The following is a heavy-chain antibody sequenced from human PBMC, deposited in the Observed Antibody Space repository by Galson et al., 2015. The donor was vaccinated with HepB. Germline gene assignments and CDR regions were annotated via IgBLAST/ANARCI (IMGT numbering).Heavy chain of an antibody. J-gene: IGHJ4*02. CDR1: GFTFSDYY. CDR2: ISSSGSTI. CDR3: ASPLYGWLRIDY. D-gene: IGHD5-18*01. V-gene: IGHV3-11*01. Sequence: SLRLSCAASGFTFSDYYMSWIRQAPGKGLEWVSYISSSGSTIYYADSVKGRFTISRDNAKNSLYLQMNSLRAEDTAVYYCASPLYGWLRIDYWGQGTLVTVSS.